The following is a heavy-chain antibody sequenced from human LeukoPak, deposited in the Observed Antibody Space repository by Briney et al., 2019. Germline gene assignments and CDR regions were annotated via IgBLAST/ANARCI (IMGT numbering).Heavy chain of an antibody. Sequence: GGSLRLSCAASGFTFSSYGMSWVRQAPGEGLKWVSAISYSGGSTYYADSVKGRFTISRDNAKNSLYLEMNSMRAEDTAVYYCAELGITMIGGVWGKGTTVTISS. J-gene: IGHJ6*04. CDR2: ISYSGGST. CDR1: GFTFSSYG. CDR3: AELGITMIGGV. D-gene: IGHD3-10*02. V-gene: IGHV3-23*01.